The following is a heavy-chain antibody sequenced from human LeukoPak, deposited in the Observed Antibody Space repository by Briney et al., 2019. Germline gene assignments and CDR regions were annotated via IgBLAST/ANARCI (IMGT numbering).Heavy chain of an antibody. V-gene: IGHV4-39*07. CDR2: IYYSGST. J-gene: IGHJ6*04. CDR3: ARGGSPDV. CDR1: GGSISSSSYY. D-gene: IGHD3-16*01. Sequence: SETLSLTCTVSGGSISSSSYYWGWIRQPPGKGLEWIGSIYYSGSTYYGPSLKSRVTMSLDTSKNQFSLKLRSVTAADTALYYCARGGSPDVWGKGTTVTVFS.